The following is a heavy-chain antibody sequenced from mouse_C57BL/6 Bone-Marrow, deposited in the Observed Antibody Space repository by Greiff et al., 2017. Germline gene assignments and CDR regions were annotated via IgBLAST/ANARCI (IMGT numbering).Heavy chain of an antibody. CDR1: GFNIKDDY. Sequence: EVKLVESGAELVRPGASVKLSCTASGFNIKDDYMHWVKQRPEQGLEWIGWIDPENGDTEFASKFQGKATITAETSSNTAYQQLSSLTSEDTAVYYCTTWLLRYFDVWGTGTTVTVSS. D-gene: IGHD2-3*01. V-gene: IGHV14-4*01. J-gene: IGHJ1*03. CDR2: IDPENGDT. CDR3: TTWLLRYFDV.